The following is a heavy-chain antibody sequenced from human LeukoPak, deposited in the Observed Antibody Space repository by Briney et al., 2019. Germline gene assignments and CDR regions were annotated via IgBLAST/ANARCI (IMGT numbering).Heavy chain of an antibody. CDR1: GFTFSRFG. D-gene: IGHD3-22*01. Sequence: GGSLRLSCAASGFTFSRFGMNWVRQAPGKGLEWVSYISSSGSTIYYADSVKGRFTIPRDNSKNTLYLQMNSLRAEDTAVYYCAKDPRRFASSGYYYFDYWGQGTLVTVSS. J-gene: IGHJ4*02. V-gene: IGHV3-48*01. CDR3: AKDPRRFASSGYYYFDY. CDR2: ISSSGSTI.